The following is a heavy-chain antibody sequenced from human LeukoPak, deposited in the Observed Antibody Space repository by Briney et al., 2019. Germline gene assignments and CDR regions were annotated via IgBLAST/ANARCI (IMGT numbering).Heavy chain of an antibody. J-gene: IGHJ5*02. CDR2: IIPIFGTA. CDR3: AKVKGSNWFDP. D-gene: IGHD3-10*01. V-gene: IGHV1-69*05. Sequence: SVKVSCEASGGTFSSYAISWVRQAPGQGLGWMGGIIPIFGTANYAQKLQGRVTMTTDTSTSTAYMELRSLRSHDTAVYYCAKVKGSNWFDPWGQGTLVTVSS. CDR1: GGTFSSYA.